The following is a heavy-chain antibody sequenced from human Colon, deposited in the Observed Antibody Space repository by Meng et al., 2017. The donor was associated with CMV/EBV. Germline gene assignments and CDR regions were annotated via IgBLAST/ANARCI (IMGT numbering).Heavy chain of an antibody. CDR2: VIGSGANT. CDR3: ARNGDTMDH. J-gene: IGHJ4*02. D-gene: IGHD3-10*01. V-gene: IGHV3-23*01. Sequence: GGSLRLSCASSGFTFSNYAMSWVRQAPGKGLEWVSSVIGSGANTYYADSVKGRFTISRDNSKNTLSLQMNSLRAEDTAVYYCARNGDTMDHWGQGTVVTVSS. CDR1: GFTFSNYA.